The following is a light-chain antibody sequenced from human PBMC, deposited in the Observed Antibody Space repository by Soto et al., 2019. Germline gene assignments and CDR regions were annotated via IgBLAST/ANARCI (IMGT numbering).Light chain of an antibody. CDR3: SSYAGSNNFV. CDR1: SSDVGGYNY. J-gene: IGLJ1*01. V-gene: IGLV2-8*01. CDR2: EVS. Sequence: QSVLTQPPSASGSPGQSVTISCTGTSSDVGGYNYVSWYQQHPDKAPKLMIYEVSKRPSGVPDRFSGSKSGNTASLTVSGLQAEDEADYNCSSYAGSNNFVFGTGTKLTVL.